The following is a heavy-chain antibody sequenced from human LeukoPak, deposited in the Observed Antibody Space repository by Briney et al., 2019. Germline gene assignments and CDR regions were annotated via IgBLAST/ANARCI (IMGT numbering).Heavy chain of an antibody. CDR3: ARDRDIVVVVAAKVHYYYYMDV. J-gene: IGHJ6*03. Sequence: SETLSLTCTVSGYSISSGYYWGWIRQPPGKGLEWIGSIYLSGSTYYNPSLKSRVTISVDTSKNQFSLKLSSVTAADTAVYYCARDRDIVVVVAAKVHYYYYMDVWGKGTTVTVSS. CDR1: GYSISSGYY. D-gene: IGHD2-15*01. CDR2: IYLSGST. V-gene: IGHV4-38-2*02.